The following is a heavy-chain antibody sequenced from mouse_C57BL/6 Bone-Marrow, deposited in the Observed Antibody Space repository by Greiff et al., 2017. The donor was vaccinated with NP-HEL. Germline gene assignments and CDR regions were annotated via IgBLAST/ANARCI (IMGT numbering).Heavy chain of an antibody. D-gene: IGHD4-1*01. CDR2: IYPRSGNT. CDR3: AREGATNWDDY. J-gene: IGHJ2*01. CDR1: GYTFTSYG. Sequence: QVQLKESGAELARPGASVKLSCKASGYTFTSYGISWVKQRTGQGLEWIGEIYPRSGNTYYNEKFKGKATLTADKSSSTAYMELRSLTSEDSAVYFCAREGATNWDDYWGQGTTLTVSS. V-gene: IGHV1-81*01.